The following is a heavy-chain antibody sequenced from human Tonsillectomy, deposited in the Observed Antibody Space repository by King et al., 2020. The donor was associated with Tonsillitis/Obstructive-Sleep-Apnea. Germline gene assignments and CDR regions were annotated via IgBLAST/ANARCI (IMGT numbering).Heavy chain of an antibody. CDR2: INSDGSST. V-gene: IGHV3-74*01. Sequence: VQLVESGGGLVQPGGSLRLSCAASGFTFSSYWMHWVRQAPGKGLVWVSRINSDGSSTRYADSVKGRFTLSRDNAKNTLYLQMNSLRAEDTAVYYCAREWAVPAANYYYGMDGWGQGTKVTVSS. J-gene: IGHJ6*02. CDR3: AREWAVPAANYYYGMDG. D-gene: IGHD2-2*01. CDR1: GFTFSSYW.